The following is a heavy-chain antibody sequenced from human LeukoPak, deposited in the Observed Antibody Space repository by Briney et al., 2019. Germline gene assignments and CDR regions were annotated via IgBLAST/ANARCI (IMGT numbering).Heavy chain of an antibody. J-gene: IGHJ5*02. D-gene: IGHD3-22*01. CDR1: GGSVNGYY. V-gene: IGHV4-34*01. CDR2: TNHEGGT. Sequence: SETLSLTCAVYGGSVNGYYWSWIRQPPGNGLEWIGETNHEGGTKYNPSLKYRVIISVDTPKNQFSLKLTSVTAADTAVYYCVRNSYDRSGFVFDPWGQGTLVTVSS. CDR3: VRNSYDRSGFVFDP.